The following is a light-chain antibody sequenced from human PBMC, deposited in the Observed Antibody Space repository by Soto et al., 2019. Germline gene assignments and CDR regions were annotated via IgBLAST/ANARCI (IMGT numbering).Light chain of an antibody. CDR2: GAS. CDR3: QQYGSSPNT. CDR1: QSVSSSY. V-gene: IGKV3-20*01. J-gene: IGKJ2*01. Sequence: EIGLTQSPGTLSLSPGERATLSCRASQSVSSSYLAWYQQKPGQAPRLLIYGASSRATGIPDRFSGSGSGTDFTLTISRLEPEDFAVYYWQQYGSSPNTFGQATKLEIK.